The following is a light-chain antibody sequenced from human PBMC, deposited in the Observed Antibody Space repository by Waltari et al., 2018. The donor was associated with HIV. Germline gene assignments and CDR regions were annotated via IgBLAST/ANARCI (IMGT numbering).Light chain of an antibody. J-gene: IGLJ2*01. Sequence: QSALTQPASVSASPGQSITISCTGSTSAIGDYNYVSWYQQGPGKAPKLIIYEVSNRPSGVSNRVSGSKSGNTAYLTISGLQPEDEADYFCGSFSTISTLIFGGGTKVTVL. CDR3: GSFSTISTLI. CDR1: TSAIGDYNY. CDR2: EVS. V-gene: IGLV2-14*01.